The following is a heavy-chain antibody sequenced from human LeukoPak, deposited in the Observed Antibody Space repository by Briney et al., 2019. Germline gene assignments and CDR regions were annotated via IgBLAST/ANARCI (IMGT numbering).Heavy chain of an antibody. D-gene: IGHD3-9*01. CDR1: GFTVSSNY. CDR3: ARVKGPVPNYDILTGYYQYYYYYYMDV. CDR2: IYSGGST. V-gene: IGHV3-66*01. J-gene: IGHJ6*03. Sequence: TGGSLRLSCAASGFTVSSNYMSWVRQAPGKGLEWVSVIYSGGSTYYADSVKGRFTISRDNSKNTQYLQMNSLRAEDTAVYYCARVKGPVPNYDILTGYYQYYYYYYMDVWGKGTTVTISS.